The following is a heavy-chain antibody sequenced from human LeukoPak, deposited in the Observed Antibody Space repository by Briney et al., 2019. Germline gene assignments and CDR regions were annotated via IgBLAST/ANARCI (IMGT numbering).Heavy chain of an antibody. V-gene: IGHV5-10-1*01. Sequence: GESLKISCKGSGYSFTSYWISWVRQMPGKGLEWMGRIDPSDSYTNYSPSFQGHVTISADKSISTAYLQWSSLKASDTAMYYCARSLYCSGTSCREPYGMDVWGQGTTVTVSS. CDR2: IDPSDSYT. CDR3: ARSLYCSGTSCREPYGMDV. CDR1: GYSFTSYW. D-gene: IGHD2-2*01. J-gene: IGHJ6*02.